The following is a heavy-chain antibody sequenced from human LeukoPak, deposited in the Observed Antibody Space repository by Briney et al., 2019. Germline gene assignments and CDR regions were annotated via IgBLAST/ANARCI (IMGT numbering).Heavy chain of an antibody. J-gene: IGHJ6*02. CDR3: ARDHQNLYYYYGMDV. V-gene: IGHV1-18*01. CDR2: ISVFNGKL. CDR1: GYTFTILG. Sequence: GASVKVSCKASGYTFTILGISWVRQAPGQGNAWMGWISVFNGKLLYAQKYQGRVTMTTDIPTSTAYMELRSLTSDDTAVYYCARDHQNLYYYYGMDVWGQGTTVTVSS. D-gene: IGHD1-14*01.